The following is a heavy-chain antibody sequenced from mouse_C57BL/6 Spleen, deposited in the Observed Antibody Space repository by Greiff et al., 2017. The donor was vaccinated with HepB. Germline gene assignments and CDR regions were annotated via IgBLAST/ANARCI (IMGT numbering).Heavy chain of an antibody. J-gene: IGHJ1*03. CDR1: GYTFTSYW. V-gene: IGHV1-55*01. Sequence: QVQLQQPGAELAKPGASVKMSCKASGYTFTSYWITWVKQRPGQGLEWIGDIYPGSGSTNYNEKFKSKATLTVDTSSSTAYMQLSSLTSEDSAVYYCARSITTVVATGYFDVWGTGTTVTVSS. CDR2: IYPGSGST. D-gene: IGHD1-1*01. CDR3: ARSITTVVATGYFDV.